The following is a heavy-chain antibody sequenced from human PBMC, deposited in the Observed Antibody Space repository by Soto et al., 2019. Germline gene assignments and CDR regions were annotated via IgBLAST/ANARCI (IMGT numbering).Heavy chain of an antibody. V-gene: IGHV3-48*01. CDR1: GFTFSSYS. D-gene: IGHD2-15*01. Sequence: GGSLRLSCAASGFTFSSYSMNWVRQAPGKGLEWVAYISSGSGSIYYADSVKGRFTISRDNANNSLFLQTNGLSPEDTAVYYCAREQVVVAARYSWGQGTLFTVSS. J-gene: IGHJ4*02. CDR2: ISSGSGSI. CDR3: AREQVVVAARYS.